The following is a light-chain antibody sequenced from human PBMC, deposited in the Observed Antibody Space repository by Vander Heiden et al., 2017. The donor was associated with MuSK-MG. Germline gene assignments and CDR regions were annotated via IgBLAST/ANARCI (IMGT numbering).Light chain of an antibody. CDR1: ALLKQF. J-gene: IGLJ1*01. Sequence: SYELTQPPSVSVSPGQTARITCSGDALLKQFAYWYQQKPGQPPILVIYKDSERPAGIPERFSGSSSGTTVTLTISGVQAEDEADYYWQSADSSASYVFGTGTKVTVL. CDR2: KDS. CDR3: QSADSSASYV. V-gene: IGLV3-25*03.